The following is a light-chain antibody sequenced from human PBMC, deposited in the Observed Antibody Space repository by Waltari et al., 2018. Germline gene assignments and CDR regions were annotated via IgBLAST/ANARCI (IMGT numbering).Light chain of an antibody. J-gene: IGKJ2*01. CDR3: QQYNSYHT. Sequence: DIQMTQSPSTLSASVGARITISCRASQSISTWLAWYQQKPGKAPKLLIYKASNLESGVPSRFSGSGSGTEFTLTISSLQPDDFATYYCQQYNSYHTFGQGTKLEIK. CDR1: QSISTW. V-gene: IGKV1-5*03. CDR2: KAS.